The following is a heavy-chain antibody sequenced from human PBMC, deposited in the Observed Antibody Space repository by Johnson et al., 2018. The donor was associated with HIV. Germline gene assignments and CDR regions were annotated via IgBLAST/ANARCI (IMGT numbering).Heavy chain of an antibody. CDR2: ISYDGHNE. Sequence: QVQLVESGGGLVQPGGSLTLSCTASDFIFSSYSMHWVRQAPGKALEWVAVISYDGHNESSPGSVKGRLTISRENATNSLYLQMNSLRAGDTAVYYCARGKGAAAAEAFDIWGQGTMVTVSS. V-gene: IGHV3-30*14. D-gene: IGHD6-13*01. CDR3: ARGKGAAAAEAFDI. CDR1: DFIFSSYS. J-gene: IGHJ3*02.